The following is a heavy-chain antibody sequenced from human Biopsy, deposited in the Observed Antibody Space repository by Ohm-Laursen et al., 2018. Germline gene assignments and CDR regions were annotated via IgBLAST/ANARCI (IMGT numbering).Heavy chain of an antibody. D-gene: IGHD1-1*01. Sequence: TLSLTCTVSGGSIKSYYWNWIRQSPGKGLEWIGFISKGGDTTYNPSLRGRVAISVDTSKNQFSLKLSSVTAADTAIFFCARLYRLDDYWNDDPPDAFDVWGQRTRVTVSS. J-gene: IGHJ3*01. CDR1: GGSIKSYY. CDR3: ARLYRLDDYWNDDPPDAFDV. V-gene: IGHV4-59*01. CDR2: ISKGGDT.